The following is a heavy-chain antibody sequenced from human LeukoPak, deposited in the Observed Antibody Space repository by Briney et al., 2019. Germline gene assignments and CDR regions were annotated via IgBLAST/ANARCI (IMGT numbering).Heavy chain of an antibody. CDR3: ARDSWPYSSSCPSGY. D-gene: IGHD6-13*01. Sequence: GGSLRLSCAASGFTFSSYGMHWVRQAPGKGLEWVAVIWYDGSNKYYADSVKGRFTISRDNSKNTLYLQMNSLRAEDTAVYYCARDSWPYSSSCPSGYWGQGTLVTVSS. CDR2: IWYDGSNK. V-gene: IGHV3-33*01. J-gene: IGHJ4*02. CDR1: GFTFSSYG.